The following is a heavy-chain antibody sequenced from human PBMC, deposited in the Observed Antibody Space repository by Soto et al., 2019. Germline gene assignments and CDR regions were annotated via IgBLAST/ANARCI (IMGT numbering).Heavy chain of an antibody. Sequence: QVQLQESGPGLVKPSQTLSLTCTVSGGSISSGGYYWSWIRQHPGKGLEWIGYIYYSGSTYYNPSLKSRVTISVETSKNQFSLKLSSVTAADTAVYYCARDRLYDFWSGNYYYGMDVWGQGTTVTVSS. CDR1: GGSISSGGYY. CDR3: ARDRLYDFWSGNYYYGMDV. CDR2: IYYSGST. D-gene: IGHD3-3*01. V-gene: IGHV4-31*03. J-gene: IGHJ6*02.